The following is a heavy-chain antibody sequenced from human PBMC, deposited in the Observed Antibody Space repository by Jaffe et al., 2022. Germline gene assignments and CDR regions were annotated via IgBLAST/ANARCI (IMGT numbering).Heavy chain of an antibody. J-gene: IGHJ5*02. CDR3: ARRSSWEYNWFDP. CDR2: IYHSGST. Sequence: QVQLQESGPGLVKPSETLSLTCAVSGYSISSGYYWGWIRQPPGKGLEWIGSIYHSGSTYYNPSLKSRVTISVDTSKNQFSLKLSSVTAADTAVYYCARRSSWEYNWFDPWGQGTLVTVSS. V-gene: IGHV4-38-2*01. CDR1: GYSISSGYY. D-gene: IGHD6-13*01.